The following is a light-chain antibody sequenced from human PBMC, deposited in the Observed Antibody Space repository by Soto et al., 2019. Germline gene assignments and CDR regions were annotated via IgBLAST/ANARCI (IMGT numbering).Light chain of an antibody. CDR3: QQYGSSPIT. Sequence: EIVLTQSPGTLSLSPGERATLSCRASESVSSSYLAWYQQKPGQAPRLLIYGASSMATGIPDRFSGSGSGTDFTLTISRLEPEDFAVYYCQQYGSSPITFGQVTRLEI. CDR1: ESVSSSY. J-gene: IGKJ5*01. CDR2: GAS. V-gene: IGKV3-20*01.